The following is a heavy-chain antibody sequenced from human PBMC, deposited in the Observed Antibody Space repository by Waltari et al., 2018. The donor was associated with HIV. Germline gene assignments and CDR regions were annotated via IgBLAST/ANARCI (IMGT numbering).Heavy chain of an antibody. V-gene: IGHV7-4-1*02. CDR3: AKLGMKNWFDP. CDR1: GYRFTSYA. J-gene: IGHJ5*02. D-gene: IGHD3-3*02. Sequence: QVPLVQSGSELKKPGASVTISCKASGYRFTSYAMNWVRQAPGQGPEWMGWINTNTGNPTYAQGFTGRFVFSLDTSVSTAYLQINSLKAEDTAVYYCAKLGMKNWFDPWGQGTLVTVSS. CDR2: INTNTGNP.